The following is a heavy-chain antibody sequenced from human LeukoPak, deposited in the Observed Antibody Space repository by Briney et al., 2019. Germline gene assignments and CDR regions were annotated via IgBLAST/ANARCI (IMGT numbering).Heavy chain of an antibody. CDR1: GFTFGDYS. J-gene: IGHJ4*02. CDR3: TRDRVMTDY. Sequence: GGSLRLSCTGSGFTFGDYSMTWFRQAPGKGLEWVSFIRNKVAGGTAEYAASVKDRFTISRDDSKSIAYLQMSSLKTEDTAVYYCTRDRVMTDYWGQGTLVTVSS. V-gene: IGHV3-49*03. CDR2: IRNKVAGGTA. D-gene: IGHD2-21*01.